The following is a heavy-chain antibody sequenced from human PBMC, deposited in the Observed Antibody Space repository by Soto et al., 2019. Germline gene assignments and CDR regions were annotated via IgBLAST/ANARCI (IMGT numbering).Heavy chain of an antibody. J-gene: IGHJ4*02. CDR1: GFTFSSHA. CDR2: IYSDGNNK. D-gene: IGHD1-26*01. Sequence: QVQLVESGGGVVQPGRSLRLSCAVSGFTFSSHAMHWVRQAPGKGLEWVALIYSDGNNKYYADSVKGRFTTSRDNSKNTMYPQMNSRRVEDTAVYYCARDDEGGSDCDLGYWGQGALVTVSS. V-gene: IGHV3-30-3*01. CDR3: ARDDEGGSDCDLGY.